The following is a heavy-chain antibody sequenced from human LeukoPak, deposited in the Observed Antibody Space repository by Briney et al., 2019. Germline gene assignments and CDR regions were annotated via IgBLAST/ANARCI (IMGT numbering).Heavy chain of an antibody. D-gene: IGHD5-12*01. CDR1: GFTFSSYV. V-gene: IGHV3-30*04. CDR2: ISYDGSTE. Sequence: GGSLRLSCAASGFTFSSYVMHWVRQAPGKGLEWVAIISYDGSTEYYADSVKGRFTISRDNAKNSLYLQMNSLRAEDTAVYYCARDPAEGYSGYDIWGQGTLVTVSS. CDR3: ARDPAEGYSGYDI. J-gene: IGHJ4*02.